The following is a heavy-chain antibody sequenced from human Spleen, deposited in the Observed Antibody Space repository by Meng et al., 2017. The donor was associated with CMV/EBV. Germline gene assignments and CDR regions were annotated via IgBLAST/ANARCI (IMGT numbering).Heavy chain of an antibody. CDR1: GGTFSSYA. D-gene: IGHD3-3*01. CDR3: ASTLGGDFWSGYYGAFDY. J-gene: IGHJ4*02. V-gene: IGHV1-18*01. CDR2: INHHNGNI. Sequence: ASVKVSCKASGGTFSSYAISWVRQAPGQGLEWMGWINHHNGNINYAQNFQGRVTMTTDTSTTTAYMELRSLRSDDTAVYYCASTLGGDFWSGYYGAFDYWGQGTLVTVSS.